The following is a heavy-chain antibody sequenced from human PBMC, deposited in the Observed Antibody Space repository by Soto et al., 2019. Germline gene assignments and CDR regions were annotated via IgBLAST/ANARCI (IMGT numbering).Heavy chain of an antibody. CDR2: ISTYSRGT. Sequence: QAQLVQSGGEVKTPGASVKVSCKASGYTFTNYGFSWVRQAPGQGLEWMGWISTYSRGTKYAQSLQDRVTMTTDTSTSTAYMELRSLRLDDTAVYYCVRDFNNWDDVTTYYGMDVWGQGTTVTVSS. CDR1: GYTFTNYG. V-gene: IGHV1-18*01. CDR3: VRDFNNWDDVTTYYGMDV. D-gene: IGHD1-20*01. J-gene: IGHJ6*02.